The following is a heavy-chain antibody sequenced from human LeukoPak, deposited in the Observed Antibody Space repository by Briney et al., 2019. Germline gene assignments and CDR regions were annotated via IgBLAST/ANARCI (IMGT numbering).Heavy chain of an antibody. CDR1: GFTFDDYA. J-gene: IGHJ5*02. CDR2: ISWNSGSI. CDR3: AKGSSGYPPYNWFDP. D-gene: IGHD3-22*01. V-gene: IGHV3-9*01. Sequence: GGSLRLSCAASGFTFDDYAMHWVRQAPGKGLEWVSGISWNSGSIGYADSVKGRFTISRDNAKNSLYLQMNSLRAEDTALYYCAKGSSGYPPYNWFDPWGQGTLVTVSS.